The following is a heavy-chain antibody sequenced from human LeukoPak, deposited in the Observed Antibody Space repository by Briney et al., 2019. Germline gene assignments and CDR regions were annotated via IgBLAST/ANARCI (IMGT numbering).Heavy chain of an antibody. CDR2: IYPGDSDT. D-gene: IGHD2-15*01. CDR3: ARPYCSGGSCYLYYFDY. Sequence: GESRQIPCKGSGYSFTSYWIGWVRQMSGKGLEWMGIIYPGDSDTRYSPSDQGQVTISVDKSISTAYLQWSSLKASDTAMYYCARPYCSGGSCYLYYFDYWGQGTLLTVSS. V-gene: IGHV5-51*01. J-gene: IGHJ4*02. CDR1: GYSFTSYW.